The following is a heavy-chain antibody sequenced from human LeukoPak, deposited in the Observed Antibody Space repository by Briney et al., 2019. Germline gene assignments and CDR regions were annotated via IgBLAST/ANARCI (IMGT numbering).Heavy chain of an antibody. CDR2: IWYDGSNK. V-gene: IGHV3-33*01. D-gene: IGHD3-22*01. CDR3: ARGHNYYDSSGYLINFDY. J-gene: IGHJ4*02. Sequence: GGSLRLSCAASGFTFSSYGMHWVRQAPGKGLEWVAVIWYDGSNKYYADSVKGRFTISRDNSKNTLYLQMNSLRAEDTAVYYCARGHNYYDSSGYLINFDYWGQGTLVTVSS. CDR1: GFTFSSYG.